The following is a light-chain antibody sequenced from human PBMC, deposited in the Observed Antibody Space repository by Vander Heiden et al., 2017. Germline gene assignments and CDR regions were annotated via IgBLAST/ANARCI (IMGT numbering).Light chain of an antibody. Sequence: DIQMTQSPSSLSLYVGDTLTITCPARQGISNYLAWYQQRPGQVTKLLIYAAYTLQSGVQSRFSGGGSGTDFTLTISGLQPKDVATYYCQKYNPGVTFGPGTKVDLK. V-gene: IGKV1-27*01. CDR3: QKYNPGVT. J-gene: IGKJ3*01. CDR2: AAY. CDR1: QGISNY.